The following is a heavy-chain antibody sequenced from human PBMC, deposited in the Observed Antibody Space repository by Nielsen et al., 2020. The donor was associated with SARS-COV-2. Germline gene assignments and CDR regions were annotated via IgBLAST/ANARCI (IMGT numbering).Heavy chain of an antibody. CDR3: ARARGATYYDFWSGYVGYYFDY. J-gene: IGHJ4*02. D-gene: IGHD3-3*01. CDR2: IYYSGST. Sequence: RQAPGKGLEWIGYIYYSGSTNYNPSLKSRVTISVDTSKNQFSLKLSSVTAAVTAVYYCARARGATYYDFWSGYVGYYFDYWGQGTLVTVSS. V-gene: IGHV4-59*12.